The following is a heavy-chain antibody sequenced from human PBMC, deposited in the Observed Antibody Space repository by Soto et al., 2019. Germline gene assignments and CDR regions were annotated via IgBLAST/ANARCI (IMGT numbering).Heavy chain of an antibody. CDR2: IIPIFGTA. CDR3: ARAFHYGDYANYYYYGMDV. Sequence: QVQLVQSGAEVKKPGSSVKVSCKASGGTFSSYAISWGRQAPGQGLGWMGGIIPIFGTANYAQKFQGRVTITADESTSTAYMELSSLRSEDTAVYYCARAFHYGDYANYYYYGMDVWGQGTTVTVSS. D-gene: IGHD4-17*01. J-gene: IGHJ6*02. CDR1: GGTFSSYA. V-gene: IGHV1-69*01.